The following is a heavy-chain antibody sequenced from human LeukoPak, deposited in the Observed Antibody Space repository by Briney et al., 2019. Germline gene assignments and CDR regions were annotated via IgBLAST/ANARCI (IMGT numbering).Heavy chain of an antibody. CDR2: ISGSGGST. CDR1: GFTFYNHA. J-gene: IGHJ4*02. D-gene: IGHD3-3*01. Sequence: GGSLRLSCAASGFTFYNHAMTWVRQAPGKGLEWVSAISGSGGSTYYADSVKGRFTISRDNSKNTLYLQMNSLRAEDTAVYYCAKGGFLEWLLSSGDYFDYWGQGTLVTVSS. V-gene: IGHV3-23*01. CDR3: AKGGFLEWLLSSGDYFDY.